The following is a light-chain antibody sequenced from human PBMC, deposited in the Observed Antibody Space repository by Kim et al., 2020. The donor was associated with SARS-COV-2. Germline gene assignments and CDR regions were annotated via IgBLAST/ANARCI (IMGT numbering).Light chain of an antibody. Sequence: ELTQPPSASGTPGQRVTISCSGTSSNIGRNTVNWYQQFPGTAPQLLIDTDDRRPSGVSDLVSCSKSGTSASLAISALRSEDEADYYCATWDDSLDVWMFGGGTQLTVL. CDR1: SSNIGRNT. CDR2: TDD. J-gene: IGLJ3*02. CDR3: ATWDDSLDVWM. V-gene: IGLV1-44*01.